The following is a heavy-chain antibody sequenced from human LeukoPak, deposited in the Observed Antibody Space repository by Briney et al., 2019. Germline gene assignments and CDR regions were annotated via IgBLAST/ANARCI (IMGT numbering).Heavy chain of an antibody. J-gene: IGHJ4*02. CDR1: GYTFTSYV. D-gene: IGHD2-2*01. CDR2: ISAYNGNT. V-gene: IGHV1-18*04. CDR3: ARDRSEGNRVPAASDY. Sequence: ASVKVSCKASGYTFTSYVISWVRQAPGQGREWMGWISAYNGNTNYAQKLQGRVTMTTDTSTSTAYMELRSLRSDDTAVYYCARDRSEGNRVPAASDYWGQGTLVTVSS.